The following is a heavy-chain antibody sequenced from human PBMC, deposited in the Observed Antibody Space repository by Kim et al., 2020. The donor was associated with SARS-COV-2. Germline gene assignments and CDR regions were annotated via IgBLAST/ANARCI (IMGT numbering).Heavy chain of an antibody. CDR1: GFTFSTYA. D-gene: IGHD2-2*01. CDR2: IGASGGHA. V-gene: IGHV3-23*01. J-gene: IGHJ4*01. Sequence: GGSLRLSCAASGFTFSTYAMNWVRQAPGKGLEWVSAIGASGGHAYYADSVKGRFTISTDNSKNTLFLLMNGLRADDTAVYYCEKTQSPLVPAAANDYWGQRTLATVSA. CDR3: EKTQSPLVPAAANDY.